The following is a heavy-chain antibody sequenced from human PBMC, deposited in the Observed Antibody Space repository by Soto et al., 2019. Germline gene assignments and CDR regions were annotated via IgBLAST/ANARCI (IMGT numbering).Heavy chain of an antibody. J-gene: IGHJ3*02. V-gene: IGHV3-9*01. CDR2: ISWNSGSI. Sequence: GGSLRLSCAASGFTFDDYAMHWVRQAPGKGLEWVSGISWNSGSIGYADSVKGRFTISRDNAKNSLYLQMNSLRAEDTALYYCAKESGYWAFDIWGQGTMVTVSS. CDR3: AKESGYWAFDI. CDR1: GFTFDDYA. D-gene: IGHD3-3*01.